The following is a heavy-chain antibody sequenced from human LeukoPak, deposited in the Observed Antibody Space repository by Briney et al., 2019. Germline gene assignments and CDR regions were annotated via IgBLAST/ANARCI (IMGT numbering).Heavy chain of an antibody. Sequence: ASVKVSCKASGYTFTNYYMHWVRQAPGQGLEWMGWISPNSGGTNYAQKFQGRVTMTRDTSISTAYMELSRLRSDDTAVYYCARDSRVVAVAGTWWFDPWGQGTLVTVSS. CDR1: GYTFTNYY. CDR2: ISPNSGGT. D-gene: IGHD6-19*01. CDR3: ARDSRVVAVAGTWWFDP. V-gene: IGHV1-2*02. J-gene: IGHJ5*02.